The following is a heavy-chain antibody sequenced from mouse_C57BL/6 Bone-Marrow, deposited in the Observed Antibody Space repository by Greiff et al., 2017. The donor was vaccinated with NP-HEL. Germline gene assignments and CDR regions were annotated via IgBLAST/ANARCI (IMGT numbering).Heavy chain of an antibody. V-gene: IGHV14-4*01. CDR2: LDPENGDT. CDR3: TRRRFAY. CDR1: GFNIKDDY. Sequence: EVQLQQSGAELVRPGASVKLSCPASGFNIKDDYMHWVKQRPEQGLEWIGWLDPENGDTEYASKFQGKATITADTSSNTAYLQLSSLTSEDTAVYYCTRRRFAYWGQGTLVTVSA. J-gene: IGHJ3*01.